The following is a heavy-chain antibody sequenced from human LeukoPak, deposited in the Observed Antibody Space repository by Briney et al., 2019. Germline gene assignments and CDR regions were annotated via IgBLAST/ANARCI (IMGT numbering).Heavy chain of an antibody. V-gene: IGHV1-8*03. Sequence: ASVKVSCKASGYTFTSYDINWVRQATGQGLEWMGWMNPNSGNTGYGQKFQGRVTITRNTSRSTAYMELSSLRSEDTAVCYCARFYYTDAFDIWGQGTMVTVSS. J-gene: IGHJ3*02. CDR1: GYTFTSYD. CDR2: MNPNSGNT. CDR3: ARFYYTDAFDI. D-gene: IGHD2/OR15-2a*01.